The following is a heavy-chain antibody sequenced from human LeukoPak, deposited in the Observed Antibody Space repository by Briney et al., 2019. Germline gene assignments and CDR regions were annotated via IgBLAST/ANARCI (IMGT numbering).Heavy chain of an antibody. CDR3: AKPQQLDPYYFDY. CDR2: IKQDGSEK. V-gene: IGHV3-7*01. CDR1: GFTFRTYW. D-gene: IGHD6-13*01. Sequence: GGSLRLSCAASGFTFRTYWMSWVRQAPGKGLEWVANIKQDGSEKYYADSVKGRFTISRDNSKNTLYLQMNSLRAEDTAVYYCAKPQQLDPYYFDYWGQGTLVTVSS. J-gene: IGHJ4*02.